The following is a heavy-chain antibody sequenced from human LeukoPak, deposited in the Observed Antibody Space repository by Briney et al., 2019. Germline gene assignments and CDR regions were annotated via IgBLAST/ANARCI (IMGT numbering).Heavy chain of an antibody. CDR3: ATKKTPLYCGGDCYSGLGWFDP. CDR1: GYTFIDYH. CDR2: INSKNGGT. V-gene: IGHV1-2*02. D-gene: IGHD2-21*02. J-gene: IGHJ5*02. Sequence: ASVKVSCKASGYTFIDYHIHWVRQAPGQGLEWMGWINSKNGGTRLAQRLQGRVTMTRDTSTGTVYMELSSLRSDDTAVYYCATKKTPLYCGGDCYSGLGWFDPWGQGTLITVSS.